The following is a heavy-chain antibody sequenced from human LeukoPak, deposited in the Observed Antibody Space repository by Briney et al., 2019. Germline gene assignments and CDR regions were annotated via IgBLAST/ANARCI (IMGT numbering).Heavy chain of an antibody. V-gene: IGHV3-30*02. Sequence: PGGSLRLSCAASGFTFSSYGMHWVRQAPGKGLEWVAFIRYDGSNKYYADSVKGRFTISRDNSKNTLYLQMNSLRAEDTAVYYCARRRRSSWYDAFDIWGQGTMVTVSS. CDR1: GFTFSSYG. J-gene: IGHJ3*02. D-gene: IGHD6-13*01. CDR2: IRYDGSNK. CDR3: ARRRRSSWYDAFDI.